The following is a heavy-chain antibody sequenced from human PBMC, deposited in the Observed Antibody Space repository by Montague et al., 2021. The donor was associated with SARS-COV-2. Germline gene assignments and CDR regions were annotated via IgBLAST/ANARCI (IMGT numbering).Heavy chain of an antibody. CDR2: IYYSGST. V-gene: IGHV4-61*01. CDR1: GGSVSSGSCY. D-gene: IGHD2-2*01. Sequence: SETLSLTCSVSGGSVSSGSCYWSWIRQPPGKGLEWIGYIYYSGSTNYNPSLKSRVTISVDTSKNQFSLKLSSVTAADTAVYYCARVRGEQYQVEFSTYYYYHMGVRGKGTPGTVPS. J-gene: IGHJ6*03. CDR3: ARVRGEQYQVEFSTYYYYHMGV.